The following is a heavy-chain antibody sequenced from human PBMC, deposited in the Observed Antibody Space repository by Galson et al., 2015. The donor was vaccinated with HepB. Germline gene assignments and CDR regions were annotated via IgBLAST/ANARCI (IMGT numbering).Heavy chain of an antibody. CDR2: IVGSGTST. Sequence: SLRLSCAASGFTFSSCVMGWVRQAPGEGLQWVSSIVGSGTSTYYADSVKGRFTISRDNSKNTLYLQMNSLRADDTAIYYCTKRPYSTGYLLDDFWGQGTLVTVSS. V-gene: IGHV3-23*01. CDR3: TKRPYSTGYLLDDF. J-gene: IGHJ4*02. D-gene: IGHD3-22*01. CDR1: GFTFSSCV.